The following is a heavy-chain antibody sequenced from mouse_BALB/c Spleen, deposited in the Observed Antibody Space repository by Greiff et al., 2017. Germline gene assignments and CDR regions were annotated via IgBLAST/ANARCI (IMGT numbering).Heavy chain of an antibody. Sequence: EVKLMESGGGLVQPGGSRKLSCAASGFTFSSFGMHWVRQAPEKGLEWVAYISSGSTTIYYADTVKGRFTISRDNPKNTLFLQMTSLRSEDTAMCYCAKYGNYEGFDYWGQGTTLTVSS. V-gene: IGHV5-17*02. J-gene: IGHJ2*01. CDR3: AKYGNYEGFDY. D-gene: IGHD2-1*01. CDR2: ISSGSTTI. CDR1: GFTFSSFG.